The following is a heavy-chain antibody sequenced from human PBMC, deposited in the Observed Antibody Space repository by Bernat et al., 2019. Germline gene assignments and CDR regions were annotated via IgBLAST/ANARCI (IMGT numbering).Heavy chain of an antibody. D-gene: IGHD3-10*01. J-gene: IGHJ3*02. CDR1: GYTFTSYA. V-gene: IGHV1-3*05. Sequence: QVQLVQSGAEEKKPGASVKVSCKASGYTFTSYAMHWVRQAPGQRLEWMGWINAGNGNTKYSQKFQGRVTITRDTSASTAYMELSSLRSEDTAVYYCARGGSGSYHAFDIWGQGTMVTVSS. CDR3: ARGGSGSYHAFDI. CDR2: INAGNGNT.